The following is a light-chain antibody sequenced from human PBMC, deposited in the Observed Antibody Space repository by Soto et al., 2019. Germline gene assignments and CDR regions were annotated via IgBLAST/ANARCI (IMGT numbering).Light chain of an antibody. CDR3: SSYAGSNNVV. J-gene: IGLJ2*01. V-gene: IGLV2-8*01. Sequence: QSALTQPHSASGSPGQSVTISCTGTSSDVGGYHYVSWYQQHPGKAPKLMIYEVSKRPSGVPDRFSGSKSGNTASLTVSGLQAEDEADYYCSSYAGSNNVVFGGGTKLTVL. CDR2: EVS. CDR1: SSDVGGYHY.